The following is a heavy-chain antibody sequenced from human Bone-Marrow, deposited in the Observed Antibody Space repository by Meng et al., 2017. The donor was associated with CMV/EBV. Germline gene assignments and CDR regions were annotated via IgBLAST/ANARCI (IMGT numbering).Heavy chain of an antibody. D-gene: IGHD2-2*01. J-gene: IGHJ4*02. V-gene: IGHV3-21*01. CDR2: ISSSSYI. CDR1: GFTFSSYS. CDR3: ARALGYCSSTSYYPAWLADY. Sequence: GESLKISCAASGFTFSSYSMNWVRQAPGKGLEWVSSISSSSYIYYADSVKGRFTISRDNAKNSLYLQMNSLRAEDTAVYYCARALGYCSSTSYYPAWLADYWGQGTLVTVSS.